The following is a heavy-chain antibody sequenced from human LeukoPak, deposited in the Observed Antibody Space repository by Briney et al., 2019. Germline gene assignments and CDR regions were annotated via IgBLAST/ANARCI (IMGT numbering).Heavy chain of an antibody. V-gene: IGHV3-30*18. J-gene: IGHJ4*02. Sequence: GGSLRLSCTASGFIFNKYGMHWVRQAPGKGLEWVAVISYDGSNKYYADSVKGRFTISRDNSKNTLYLQMDSLRAEDTAVYYCAKEDTPHTAWGIDYWGQGTLVTVSS. CDR1: GFIFNKYG. CDR2: ISYDGSNK. D-gene: IGHD7-27*01. CDR3: AKEDTPHTAWGIDY.